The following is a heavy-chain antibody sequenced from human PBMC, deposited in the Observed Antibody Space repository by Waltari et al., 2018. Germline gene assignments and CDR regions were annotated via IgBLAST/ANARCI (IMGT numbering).Heavy chain of an antibody. CDR1: GFTFSSYS. D-gene: IGHD2-15*01. CDR2: ISSSSSYI. V-gene: IGHV3-21*01. Sequence: EVQLVESGGGLVKPGGSLRLSCAASGFTFSSYSMNWVRQAPGKGLEWVSSISSSSSYIYYADSVKGRFTISRDNAKNSLYLQMNSLRAEDTAVYYCARVCSGGSCYSYYGMDVWGQGTTVTVSS. CDR3: ARVCSGGSCYSYYGMDV. J-gene: IGHJ6*02.